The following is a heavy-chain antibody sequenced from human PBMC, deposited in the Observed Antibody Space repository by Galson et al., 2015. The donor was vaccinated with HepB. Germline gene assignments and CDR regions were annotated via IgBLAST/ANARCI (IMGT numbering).Heavy chain of an antibody. CDR3: ARDGAGDYDIDAFDI. D-gene: IGHD3-22*01. J-gene: IGHJ3*02. CDR2: IYYSGST. V-gene: IGHV4-61*01. CDR1: GGSVSSGSYY. Sequence: QVQLQESGPGLVKPSETLSLTCTVSGGSVSSGSYYWSWIRPPPGKGLEWIGYIYYSGSTNYNPSLKSRVTISVDTSKNQFPLKLSSVTAADTAVYYCARDGAGDYDIDAFDIWGQGTMVTVSS.